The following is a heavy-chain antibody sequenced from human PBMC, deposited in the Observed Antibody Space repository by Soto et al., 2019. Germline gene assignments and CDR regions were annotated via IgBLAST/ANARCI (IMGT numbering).Heavy chain of an antibody. D-gene: IGHD1-26*01. V-gene: IGHV1-8*01. CDR3: ARGPGGSGFDS. CDR2: VNPASGDT. Sequence: ASVKVSFKASGYTFTSYDINWVRQATGQGLEWMGWVNPASGDTGYAQKFQGRVTMTRNTSISTAYMELSSLRSEDTAVYYCARGPGGSGFDSWGQGTLVTVSS. J-gene: IGHJ4*02. CDR1: GYTFTSYD.